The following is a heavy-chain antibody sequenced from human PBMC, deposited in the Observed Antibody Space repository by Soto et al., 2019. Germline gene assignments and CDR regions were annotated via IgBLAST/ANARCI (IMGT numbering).Heavy chain of an antibody. CDR2: IKQDGSDK. V-gene: IGHV3-7*01. CDR1: GFTFSSYW. J-gene: IGHJ5*02. Sequence: EVQLVESGGGLVQPGGSLRLSCAASGFTFSSYWMNWVRQAPGKGLEWVANIKQDGSDKYYVASVKGRFTISRDNTKDSLYLQMNSLRAEDTAIYYCASDSGNPKGRFDPWGQGTLVTVSS. D-gene: IGHD3-10*01. CDR3: ASDSGNPKGRFDP.